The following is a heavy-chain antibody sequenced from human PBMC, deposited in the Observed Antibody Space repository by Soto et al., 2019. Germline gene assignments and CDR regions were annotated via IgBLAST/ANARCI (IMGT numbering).Heavy chain of an antibody. Sequence: QVQLVQSGAEVKKPGASVTVSCKASGYTFTTYGVSWVRQAPGQGLEWLGWINGYNGNAKYAENFQGRGTMTTDTSTSTAYMGLRSLRSDHTAVYYCARMGDGPYYYYGMDVWGQGTTVTVSS. V-gene: IGHV1-18*01. CDR2: INGYNGNA. CDR1: GYTFTTYG. D-gene: IGHD3-16*01. J-gene: IGHJ6*02. CDR3: ARMGDGPYYYYGMDV.